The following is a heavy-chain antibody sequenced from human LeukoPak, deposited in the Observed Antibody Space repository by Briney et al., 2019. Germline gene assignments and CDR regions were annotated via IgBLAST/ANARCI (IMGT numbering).Heavy chain of an antibody. J-gene: IGHJ4*02. D-gene: IGHD3-3*01. Sequence: SETLSLTCTVSGGSISSHYWSWIRQLPGKGLEWIGYIYYSGSTNYNPSLKSRVTISVDTSKNQFSLKLSSVTAADTAVYYCARGLLYDFWSGYYQSGYYFDYWGQGTLVTVSS. CDR3: ARGLLYDFWSGYYQSGYYFDY. CDR1: GGSISSHY. V-gene: IGHV4-59*11. CDR2: IYYSGST.